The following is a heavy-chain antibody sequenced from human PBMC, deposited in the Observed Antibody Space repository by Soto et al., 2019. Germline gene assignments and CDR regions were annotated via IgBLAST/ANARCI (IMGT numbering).Heavy chain of an antibody. V-gene: IGHV4-39*01. CDR1: GGSISSSSYY. CDR2: IYYSGST. Sequence: QLQLQESGPGLVKPSETLSLTCTVSGGSISSSSYYWGWIRQPPGKGLEWIGSIYYSGSTYYNPSLKSRVTISVDTSKTQFSLKLSSVTAADTAVYYCARPLTAGFGELRVLKEGVPGWFDPWGQGTLVTVSS. J-gene: IGHJ5*02. D-gene: IGHD3-10*01. CDR3: ARPLTAGFGELRVLKEGVPGWFDP.